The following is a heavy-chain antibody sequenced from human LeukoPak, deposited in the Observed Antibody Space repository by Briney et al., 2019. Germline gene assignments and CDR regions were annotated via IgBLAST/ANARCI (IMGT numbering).Heavy chain of an antibody. J-gene: IGHJ4*02. CDR2: ISSGSSAI. V-gene: IGHV3-48*02. D-gene: IGHD3-10*01. Sequence: GGTLRLSCAASGFTFSASNMNWVRQAPGKGLEWVSSISSGSSAIYYADSVRGRFTISRDNAKKSLYLQMNSLRDEDTAVYYCARGDGWFGELSNFDYWGQGTLVTVSS. CDR1: GFTFSASN. CDR3: ARGDGWFGELSNFDY.